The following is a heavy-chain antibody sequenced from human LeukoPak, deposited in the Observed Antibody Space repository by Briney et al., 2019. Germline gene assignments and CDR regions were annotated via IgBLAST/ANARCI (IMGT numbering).Heavy chain of an antibody. V-gene: IGHV3-23*01. Sequence: GGSLRLSCAASGFNFRDFAISWVRQAPGKGLEWVSGIGSDTTTHYAESVKGRFAISRDNAKNTLYLHMNSVRAEDTALYYCAKALHYGVAMAVGGKGTTVPV. CDR2: IGSDTTT. CDR1: GFNFRDFA. J-gene: IGHJ6*04. D-gene: IGHD2-15*01. CDR3: AKALHYGVAMAV.